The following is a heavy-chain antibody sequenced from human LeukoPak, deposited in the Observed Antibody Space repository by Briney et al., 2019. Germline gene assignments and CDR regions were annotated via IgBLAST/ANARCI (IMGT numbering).Heavy chain of an antibody. CDR2: ISSSSSYI. Sequence: GGSLRLSCAASGFDFSTYTMNWVRQAPGKGLEWVSSISSSSSYIYYADSVKGRFTISRDNAKNSLYLQMNSLRAEDTAVYYCARDSSGCSYWGQGTLVTVSS. V-gene: IGHV3-21*01. CDR3: ARDSSGCSY. CDR1: GFDFSTYT. D-gene: IGHD6-19*01. J-gene: IGHJ4*02.